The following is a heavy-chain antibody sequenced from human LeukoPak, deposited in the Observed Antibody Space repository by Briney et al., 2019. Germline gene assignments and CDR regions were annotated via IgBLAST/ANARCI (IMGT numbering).Heavy chain of an antibody. V-gene: IGHV5-51*01. CDR1: GYTFSDYW. D-gene: IGHD2-2*01. CDR2: IYPGDSDT. CDR3: ARREVYQRYYYFDY. J-gene: IGHJ4*02. Sequence: KVSCKASGYTFSDYWIGWVRQMPGQGLEWMGIIYPGDSDTRYSPSFQGQVTISADKSISTAYLQWSSLKASDTAMYYCARREVYQRYYYFDYWGQGTLVTVSS.